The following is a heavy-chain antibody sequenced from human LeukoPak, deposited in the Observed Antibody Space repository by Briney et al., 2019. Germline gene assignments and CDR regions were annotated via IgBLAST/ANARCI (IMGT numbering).Heavy chain of an antibody. Sequence: GGSLRLSCAASGLTFSSYDMHWVRQAPGKGLEWVALISYDGSNKYYADSVKRRFTISRDNSKNTLYLEMNSLRAEDTAVYYCAKASITMIVLDYWGQGTLVTVCS. CDR1: GLTFSSYD. V-gene: IGHV3-30*18. CDR3: AKASITMIVLDY. J-gene: IGHJ4*02. D-gene: IGHD3-22*01. CDR2: ISYDGSNK.